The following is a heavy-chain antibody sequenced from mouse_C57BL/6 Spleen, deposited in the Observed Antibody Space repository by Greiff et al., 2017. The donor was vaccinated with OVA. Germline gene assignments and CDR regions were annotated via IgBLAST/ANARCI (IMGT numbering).Heavy chain of an antibody. CDR3: TRSPDYGNYAMDY. D-gene: IGHD2-1*01. CDR1: GYTFTDYE. Sequence: VKLVESGAELVRPGASVTLSCKASGYTFTDYEMHWVKQTPVHGLEWIGAIDPETGGTAYNQKFKGKAILTADKSSSTAYMELRSLTSEDSAVYYCTRSPDYGNYAMDYWGQGTSVTVSS. V-gene: IGHV1-15*01. J-gene: IGHJ4*01. CDR2: IDPETGGT.